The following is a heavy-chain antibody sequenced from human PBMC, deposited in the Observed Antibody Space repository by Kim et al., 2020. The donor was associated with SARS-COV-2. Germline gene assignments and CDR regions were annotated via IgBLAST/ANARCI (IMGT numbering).Heavy chain of an antibody. CDR3: AKVRAGLLGYDYYGRDV. Sequence: GGSLRLSCAASGFTFSSYAMSWVRQAPGKGLEWVSVISGSGGSTYYADSVKGRFTISRDKAKNTLYLQMNSLRAEDTAVYYCAKVRAGLLGYDYYGRDVWGQGTTVTVSS. CDR1: GFTFSSYA. V-gene: IGHV3-23*01. D-gene: IGHD2-8*02. CDR2: ISGSGGST. J-gene: IGHJ6*02.